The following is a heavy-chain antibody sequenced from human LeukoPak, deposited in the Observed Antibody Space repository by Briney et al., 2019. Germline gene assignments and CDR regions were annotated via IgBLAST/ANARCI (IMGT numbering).Heavy chain of an antibody. D-gene: IGHD5-24*01. CDR2: IYPGDSET. Sequence: GESLKISCKGSGYSFTTYWIAWVRQMPGEGLEWMGIIYPGDSETRYSPSFQGQVTISAEKSITTAYLQWGSLKASDTAMYYCTRSPRDGYHDAFDIWGQGTMVTVFS. CDR1: GYSFTTYW. J-gene: IGHJ3*02. V-gene: IGHV5-51*01. CDR3: TRSPRDGYHDAFDI.